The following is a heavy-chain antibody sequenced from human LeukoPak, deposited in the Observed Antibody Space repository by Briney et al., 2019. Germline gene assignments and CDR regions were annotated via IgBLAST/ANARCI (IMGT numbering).Heavy chain of an antibody. J-gene: IGHJ4*02. CDR1: GYSFTSYW. D-gene: IGHD6-19*01. CDR2: IYPGDSDT. V-gene: IGHV5-51*01. CDR3: ARQRAVAGTEYFDY. Sequence: GESLKISCKGSGYSFTSYWIGWVRQMPEKGLEGMGIIYPGDSDTRYSPSFQGQVTISADKSISPAYLQWSSLKASDTAMYYCARQRAVAGTEYFDYWGQGTLVTVSS.